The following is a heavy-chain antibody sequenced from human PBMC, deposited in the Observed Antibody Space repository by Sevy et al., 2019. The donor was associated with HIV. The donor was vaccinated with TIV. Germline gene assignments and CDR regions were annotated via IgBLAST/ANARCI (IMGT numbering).Heavy chain of an antibody. CDR2: IRQDGSEM. CDR1: GFTFSSFW. CDR3: ARRYFDL. Sequence: GGSLRLSCKASGFTFSSFWMQWVRQAPGKGLEWVANIRQDGSEMYYVDSVKGRFTISRDNAKNALYLQMDGLRAEDTAVYYCARRYFDLWGQGTLVTVSS. J-gene: IGHJ4*02. V-gene: IGHV3-7*03.